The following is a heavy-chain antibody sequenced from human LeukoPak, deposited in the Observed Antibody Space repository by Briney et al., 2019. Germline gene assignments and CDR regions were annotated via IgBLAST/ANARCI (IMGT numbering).Heavy chain of an antibody. CDR2: IKQDGSEK. V-gene: IGHV3-7*01. CDR1: GFTFSSYW. CDR3: ARDPGYSIAAAGLALYYFDY. J-gene: IGHJ4*02. D-gene: IGHD6-13*01. Sequence: SGGSLRLSCAASGFTFSSYWMSWVRQAPGKGLERVANIKQDGSEKYYVDSVKGRFTISRDNAKNSLYLQMNSLRAEDTAVYYCARDPGYSIAAAGLALYYFDYWGQGTLVTVSS.